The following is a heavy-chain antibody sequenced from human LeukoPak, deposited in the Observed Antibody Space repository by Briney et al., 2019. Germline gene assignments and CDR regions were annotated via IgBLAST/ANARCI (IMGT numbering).Heavy chain of an antibody. CDR1: GYTFTGYY. J-gene: IGHJ4*02. V-gene: IGHV1-2*04. CDR2: INPNSGGT. Sequence: ASVKVSCKASGYTFTGYYMHWVRQAPGQGLEWMGWINPNSGGTNYAQKFQGWVTMTRDTSISTAYMELSRLRSDDTAVYYCARDPGYMVRGYFDYWGQGTLVTVSS. D-gene: IGHD3-10*01. CDR3: ARDPGYMVRGYFDY.